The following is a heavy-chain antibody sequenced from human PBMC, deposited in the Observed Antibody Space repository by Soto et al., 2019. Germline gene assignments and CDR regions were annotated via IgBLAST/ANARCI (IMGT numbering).Heavy chain of an antibody. CDR3: ARDLVIRAYDFWSGYYMAPRHDY. Sequence: VGSLRLSCAASGFTFSSYGMHWVRQAPGKGLEWVAVISYDGSNKYYADSVKGRFTISRDNSKNTLYLQMNSLRAEDTAVYYCARDLVIRAYDFWSGYYMAPRHDYWGQGTLVTVSS. D-gene: IGHD3-3*01. CDR2: ISYDGSNK. CDR1: GFTFSSYG. J-gene: IGHJ4*02. V-gene: IGHV3-30*19.